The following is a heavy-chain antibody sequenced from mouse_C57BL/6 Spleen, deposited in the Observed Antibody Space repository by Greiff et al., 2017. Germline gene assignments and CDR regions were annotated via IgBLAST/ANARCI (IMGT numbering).Heavy chain of an antibody. CDR3: ARRGIYDGYYYARDY. D-gene: IGHD2-3*01. CDR1: GFTFSSYG. Sequence: EVQRVESGGDLVKPGGSLKLSCAASGFTFSSYGMSWVRQTPDKRLAWVATISSGGSYTYYPDSVKGRFTISRDNAKNTLYLQMSSLKSEDTAMYYCARRGIYDGYYYARDYWGQGTSVTVSS. V-gene: IGHV5-6*01. J-gene: IGHJ4*01. CDR2: ISSGGSYT.